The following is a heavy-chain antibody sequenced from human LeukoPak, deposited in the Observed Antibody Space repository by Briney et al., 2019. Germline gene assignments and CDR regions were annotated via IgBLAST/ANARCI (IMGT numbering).Heavy chain of an antibody. Sequence: SETLSLTCAVYGGSFSGYYWSWIRQPPGKGLEWIGEINHSGSTNYNPSLKSRVTISVDTSKNQFSLKLSSVTAADTAVYYCARVFGDIVVVPAAIPRWFDPWGQGTLVTVSS. CDR2: INHSGST. V-gene: IGHV4-34*01. CDR3: ARVFGDIVVVPAAIPRWFDP. CDR1: GGSFSGYY. J-gene: IGHJ5*02. D-gene: IGHD2-2*01.